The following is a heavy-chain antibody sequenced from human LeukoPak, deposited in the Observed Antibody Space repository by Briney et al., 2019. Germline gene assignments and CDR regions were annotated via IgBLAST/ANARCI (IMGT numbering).Heavy chain of an antibody. CDR2: ISSNGGST. Sequence: GGSLRLSCAASGFTFSDYYMTWIRQAPGKGLEYVSVISSNGGSTYYANSVKDRFTISRDNSKNTLYLQMGSLRTEDMAVYYCARDKVGAADYWGQGTLVTVSS. CDR1: GFTFSDYY. V-gene: IGHV3-64*01. D-gene: IGHD1-26*01. CDR3: ARDKVGAADY. J-gene: IGHJ4*02.